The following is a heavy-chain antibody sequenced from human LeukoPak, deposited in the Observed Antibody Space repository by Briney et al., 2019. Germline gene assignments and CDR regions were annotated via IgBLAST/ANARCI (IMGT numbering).Heavy chain of an antibody. CDR3: ASHRYYYDSSGYYYASPPYYFDY. Sequence: PGGSLRLSCAASGFTFSSYSMNWVRQAPGKGLEWVSTISGSGGSTYYADSVKGRFTISRDSSKNTLYLQMNSLRAEDTAVYYCASHRYYYDSSGYYYASPPYYFDYWGQGTLVTVSS. CDR2: ISGSGGST. D-gene: IGHD3-22*01. J-gene: IGHJ4*02. V-gene: IGHV3-23*01. CDR1: GFTFSSYS.